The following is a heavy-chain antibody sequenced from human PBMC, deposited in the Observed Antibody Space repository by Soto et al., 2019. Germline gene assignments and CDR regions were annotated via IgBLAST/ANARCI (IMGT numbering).Heavy chain of an antibody. CDR3: XXXXXXXXXXXPAXH. CDR1: GFTFDDYA. CDR2: ISWNSGSI. V-gene: IGHV3-9*01. Sequence: EVQLVESGGGLVQPGRSLRLSCAASGFTFDDYAMHWVRQAPGKGLEWVSGISWNSGSIGYADSVKGRFTISRDNAKXXXXXXXXXXXXXXXXXXXXXXXXXXXXXXXPAXHWGQGTLVTVSS. J-gene: IGHJ1*01.